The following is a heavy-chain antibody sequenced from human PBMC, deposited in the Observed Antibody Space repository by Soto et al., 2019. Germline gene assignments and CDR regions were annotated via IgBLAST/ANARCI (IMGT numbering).Heavy chain of an antibody. J-gene: IGHJ2*01. V-gene: IGHV4-59*08. CDR3: VRHATDRHGNAEDWYFDL. Sequence: QVQLQESGPGLVRPSETLSLTCTVSAASISSYYWTWIRQSPGKGLEWIGHMYNSEDTKYNPSLKSRVTMSVDTSKNQFSLKLRSVTAADTAIYYWVRHATDRHGNAEDWYFDLWGRGTLVTVSS. D-gene: IGHD2-15*01. CDR1: AASISSYY. CDR2: MYNSEDT.